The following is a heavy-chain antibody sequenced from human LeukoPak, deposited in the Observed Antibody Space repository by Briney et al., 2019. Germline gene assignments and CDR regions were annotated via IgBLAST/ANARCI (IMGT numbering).Heavy chain of an antibody. CDR2: IYSGGST. J-gene: IGHJ4*02. V-gene: IGHV3-66*01. CDR3: ARSDDYVWGSYRYNN. CDR1: GFTFSDYY. D-gene: IGHD3-16*02. Sequence: PGGSLRLSCAASGFTFSDYYMSWIRQAPGKGLEWVSVIYSGGSTYYADSVKGRFTISRDNSKNTLYLQMNSLRAEDTAVYYCARSDDYVWGSYRYNNWGQGTLVTVSS.